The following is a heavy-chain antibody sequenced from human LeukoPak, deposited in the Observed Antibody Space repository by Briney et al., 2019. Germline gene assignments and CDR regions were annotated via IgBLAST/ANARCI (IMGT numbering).Heavy chain of an antibody. CDR1: GYTFTGYY. V-gene: IGHV1-2*02. Sequence: VASVKVSCKASGYTFTGYYMHWVRQAPGQGLEWMGWINPNSGGTNYAQKFQGRVTMTRDTSISTAYMELSRLRSDDTAVYYCARVGSLRFHWFDPWGQGTLVTVSS. J-gene: IGHJ5*02. D-gene: IGHD2-15*01. CDR2: INPNSGGT. CDR3: ARVGSLRFHWFDP.